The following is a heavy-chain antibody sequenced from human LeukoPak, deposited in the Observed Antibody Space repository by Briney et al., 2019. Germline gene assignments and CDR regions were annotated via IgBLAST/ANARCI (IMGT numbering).Heavy chain of an antibody. CDR1: GFTFSSYA. D-gene: IGHD5-12*01. Sequence: GGSLRLTCAASGFTFSSYAMTWVRQAPGKGLEWVSAISGSGDGTFNADSVKGRFTISRDNSKNTLNLQMNSLRAEDTAVYYCAKSAHVGTTLLDYWGQGTLVTVSS. CDR3: AKSAHVGTTLLDY. J-gene: IGHJ4*02. V-gene: IGHV3-23*01. CDR2: ISGSGDGT.